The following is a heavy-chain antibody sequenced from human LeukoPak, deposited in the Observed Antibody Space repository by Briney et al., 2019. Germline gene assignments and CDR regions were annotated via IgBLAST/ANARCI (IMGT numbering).Heavy chain of an antibody. CDR3: ARGHSSSWSYFQH. CDR1: GYTFISYR. J-gene: IGHJ1*01. D-gene: IGHD6-13*01. CDR2: INPNNGGA. Sequence: ASVKVSCKTSGYTFISYRISWVRQAPGRGLEWMGWINPNNGGAHYAQRFQGRVTMTRDTFISTAYMELTRLRSDDTAVYYCARGHSSSWSYFQHWGQGTLVSVSS. V-gene: IGHV1-2*02.